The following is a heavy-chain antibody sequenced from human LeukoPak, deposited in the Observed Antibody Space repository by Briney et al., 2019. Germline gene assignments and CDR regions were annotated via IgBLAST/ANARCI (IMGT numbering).Heavy chain of an antibody. Sequence: PSETLSLTCTVSGGSITSGDYPWSWIRQFPGKGLEWIGYIYHSGSAYYNPSLKSRLTMSVDTFTNQFSLKLNSLTAADTAVYFCAREARGVTTNAHDTFDIWGQGTMVTVSS. J-gene: IGHJ3*02. V-gene: IGHV4-31*03. CDR3: AREARGVTTNAHDTFDI. CDR2: IYHSGSA. D-gene: IGHD4-11*01. CDR1: GGSITSGDYP.